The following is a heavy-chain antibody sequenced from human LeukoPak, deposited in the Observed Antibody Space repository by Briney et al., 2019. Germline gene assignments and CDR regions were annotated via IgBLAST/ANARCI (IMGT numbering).Heavy chain of an antibody. D-gene: IGHD3-16*02. J-gene: IGHJ5*02. CDR3: ARDHLRGDYVWGSYLANWFDP. V-gene: IGHV1-2*02. CDR2: INPNSGGT. Sequence: ASVKVSCKASGYTFTGYYMHWVRQAPGQGLEWMGWINPNSGGTNYAQKFQGRVTMTRDTSISTAYMELSRLRSDDTAVYYCARDHLRGDYVWGSYLANWFDPWGQGALVTVSS. CDR1: GYTFTGYY.